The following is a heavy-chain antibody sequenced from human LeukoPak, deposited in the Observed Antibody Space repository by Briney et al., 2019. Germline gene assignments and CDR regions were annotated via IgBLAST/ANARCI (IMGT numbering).Heavy chain of an antibody. D-gene: IGHD5-12*01. CDR1: GYTFTSYG. V-gene: IGHV1-18*01. CDR2: ISTYSGDT. CDR3: ARGARNWFDP. Sequence: ASVKVSCKASGYTFTSYGITWVRQAPGQGLEWMGWISTYSGDTNYAQKLQGRVTMTTDTSTSTAYMELRSLRSDDTAVYYCARGARNWFDPWGQGTLATVSS. J-gene: IGHJ5*02.